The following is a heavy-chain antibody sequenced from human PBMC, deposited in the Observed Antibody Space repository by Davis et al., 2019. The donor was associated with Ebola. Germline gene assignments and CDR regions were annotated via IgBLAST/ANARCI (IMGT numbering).Heavy chain of an antibody. D-gene: IGHD7-27*01. CDR3: ASIPTNELGILAFDI. Sequence: PSETLSLTCTVSGVSISTHYWNWIRQPPGKGLEWIGSVYYSGSTNYSPSLKSRVTISLDTSKNQFSLRLSSVTAADTAVYHCASIPTNELGILAFDIWGQGTMVTVSS. CDR2: VYYSGST. J-gene: IGHJ3*02. CDR1: GVSISTHY. V-gene: IGHV4-59*11.